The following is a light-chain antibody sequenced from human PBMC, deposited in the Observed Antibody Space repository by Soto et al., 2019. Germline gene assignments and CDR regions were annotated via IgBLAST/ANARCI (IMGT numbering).Light chain of an antibody. V-gene: IGKV3-11*01. CDR1: QSVHTF. CDR3: HQRSNWPPDT. J-gene: IGKJ5*01. Sequence: EIFLTQSPYTLSLSPVELASLSCRPSQSVHTFLAWYQQKPGQAPRLLIYGASTRATGVPARFSGSGSGTDFTLTISSLEPEDFAVYYCHQRSNWPPDTFGQGTRLEI. CDR2: GAS.